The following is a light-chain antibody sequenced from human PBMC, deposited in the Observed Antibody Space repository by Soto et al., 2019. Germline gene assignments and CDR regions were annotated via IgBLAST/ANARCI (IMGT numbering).Light chain of an antibody. V-gene: IGKV1D-12*01. J-gene: IGKJ1*01. CDR1: QDISHY. CDR3: QQDYTFPRT. Sequence: DIQVTQSPSSVSASVGDRVTINCRASQDISHYLAWYQQKPGKAPKLLIYGASSLQSGVPSRFSGSGSGTEFTLTISSLQPEDFATFYCQQDYTFPRTFGQGTKVEIQ. CDR2: GAS.